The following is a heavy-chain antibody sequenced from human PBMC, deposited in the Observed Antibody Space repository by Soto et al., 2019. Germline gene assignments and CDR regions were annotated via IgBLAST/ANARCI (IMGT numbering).Heavy chain of an antibody. Sequence: GGSLRLSCAASGFTFSSYEMIWVRQAPGKGLDWVSYISGSGYTSDGGPTIHYADSVKGRFTISRNNAKNSLYLQMNSLRVEDTAVYYCARVSQSFIEYFQHWGQGTLVTVSS. D-gene: IGHD3-16*02. J-gene: IGHJ1*01. CDR2: ISGSGYTSDGGPTI. CDR1: GFTFSSYE. CDR3: ARVSQSFIEYFQH. V-gene: IGHV3-48*03.